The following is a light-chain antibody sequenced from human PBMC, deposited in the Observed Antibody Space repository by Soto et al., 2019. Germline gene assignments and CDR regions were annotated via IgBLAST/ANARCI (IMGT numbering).Light chain of an antibody. CDR1: QSVSRF. V-gene: IGKV3-15*01. J-gene: IGKJ2*01. Sequence: EIVMTQSPATLSVSPGERVTLACRASQSVSRFLAGYQQRPGQAPRLLIYDTSTRASGVPAGFSGSGSGTEFSLTITSLQSEDFAVYFCQHYDNWPPSTLGQGTKLEVK. CDR3: QHYDNWPPST. CDR2: DTS.